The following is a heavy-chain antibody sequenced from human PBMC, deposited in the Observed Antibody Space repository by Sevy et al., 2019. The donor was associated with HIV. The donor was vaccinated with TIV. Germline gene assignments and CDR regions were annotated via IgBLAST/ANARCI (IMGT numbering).Heavy chain of an antibody. CDR1: GFTFDDYA. Sequence: SLRLSCVASGFTFDDYAMHWVRQAPGKGLEWVSGISWASVRIGYADSVKGRFTISRDKAKNSLYLQMNSLRTEDTALYYCTKRDSGWPGSAFGIWGQGTMVTVSS. V-gene: IGHV3-9*01. CDR3: TKRDSGWPGSAFGI. CDR2: ISWASVRI. D-gene: IGHD6-19*01. J-gene: IGHJ3*02.